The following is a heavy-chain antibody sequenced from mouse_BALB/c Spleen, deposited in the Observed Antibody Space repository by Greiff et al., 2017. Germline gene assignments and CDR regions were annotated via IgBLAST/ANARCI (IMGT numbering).Heavy chain of an antibody. J-gene: IGHJ3*01. CDR1: GYSITSDYA. CDR2: ISYSGST. Sequence: EVKLMESGPGLVKPSQSLSLTCTVTGYSITSDYAWNWIRQFPGNKLEWMGYISYSGSTSYNPSLKSRISITRDTSKNQFFLQLNSVTTEDTATYYCARKDDYDWFAYWGQGTLVTVSA. CDR3: ARKDDYDWFAY. V-gene: IGHV3-2*02. D-gene: IGHD2-4*01.